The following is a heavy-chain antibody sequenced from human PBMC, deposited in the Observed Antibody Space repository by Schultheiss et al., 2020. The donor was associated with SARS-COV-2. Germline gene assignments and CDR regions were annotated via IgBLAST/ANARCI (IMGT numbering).Heavy chain of an antibody. CDR2: ISSSGSTI. CDR3: ARDRAGLLRSRGWTYYYYGMDV. CDR1: GFTFSSYS. D-gene: IGHD3-3*01. J-gene: IGHJ6*02. V-gene: IGHV3-48*01. Sequence: GGSLRLSCAASGFTFSSYSMNWVRQAPGKGLEWVSYISSSGSTIYYADSVKGRFTISRDNSKNTLYLQMNSLRAEDTAVYYCARDRAGLLRSRGWTYYYYGMDVWGQGTTVTVSS.